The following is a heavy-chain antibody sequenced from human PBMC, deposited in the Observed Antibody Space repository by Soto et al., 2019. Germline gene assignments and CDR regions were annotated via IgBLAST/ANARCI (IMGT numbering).Heavy chain of an antibody. J-gene: IGHJ6*02. Sequence: GGSLRLSCAASGFTFSSYDMHWVRQATGKGLEWVSAIGTAGDTYYPGSVKGRFTISRENAKNSLYLQMNSLRAGDTAVYYCARDLYGSDNYYYGMDVWGQGTTVTVSS. CDR1: GFTFSSYD. D-gene: IGHD3-10*01. V-gene: IGHV3-13*01. CDR3: ARDLYGSDNYYYGMDV. CDR2: IGTAGDT.